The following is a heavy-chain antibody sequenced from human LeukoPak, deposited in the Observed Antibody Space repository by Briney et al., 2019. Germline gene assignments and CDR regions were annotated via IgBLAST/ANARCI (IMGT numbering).Heavy chain of an antibody. Sequence: PGGSLRLSCAASGFTFSNYGMHWIRQAPGKGLEWVAVISYDGSNKYYADSVKGRFTISRVNSKNTLYVEMNSLRVEDTAVYYCAKDLRLLGYCRTTSCPYYFDYWGQGTLVTVSS. CDR2: ISYDGSNK. V-gene: IGHV3-30*18. CDR1: GFTFSNYG. D-gene: IGHD2-2*01. CDR3: AKDLRLLGYCRTTSCPYYFDY. J-gene: IGHJ4*02.